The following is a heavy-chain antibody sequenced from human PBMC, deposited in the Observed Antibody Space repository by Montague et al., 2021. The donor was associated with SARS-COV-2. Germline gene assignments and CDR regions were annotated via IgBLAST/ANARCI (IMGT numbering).Heavy chain of an antibody. D-gene: IGHD3-10*01. CDR1: GGSISSYY. CDR3: AREGSGFDYYYGMDV. Sequence: SETLSLTCTVSGGSISSYYWSWIRQPPGKGLEWIGYIYYSGSTNYNPSLKSRVTISVDTSKNQFSLKLSSVTAADTAVYYCAREGSGFDYYYGMDVWGQGTTVTVSS. CDR2: IYYSGST. J-gene: IGHJ6*02. V-gene: IGHV4-59*01.